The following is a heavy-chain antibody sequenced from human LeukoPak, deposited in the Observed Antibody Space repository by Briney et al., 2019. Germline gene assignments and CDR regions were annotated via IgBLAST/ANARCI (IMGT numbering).Heavy chain of an antibody. V-gene: IGHV5-51*01. CDR3: ARRPPLGRGVAWFDP. D-gene: IGHD3-10*01. CDR2: IYPGDSDT. CDR1: GCSFTSYW. J-gene: IGHJ5*02. Sequence: GESLKISCKGSGCSFTSYWIGWVRQMPGKGLEWMGIIYPGDSDTRYSPSLQGQVTISADKSISTAYLQWSSLKASDTAMYYCARRPPLGRGVAWFDPWGQGTLVTVSS.